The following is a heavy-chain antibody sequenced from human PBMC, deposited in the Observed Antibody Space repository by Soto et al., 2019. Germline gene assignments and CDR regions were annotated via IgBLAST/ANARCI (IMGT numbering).Heavy chain of an antibody. CDR3: SREAYYDSSGYHLVDY. J-gene: IGHJ4*02. D-gene: IGHD3-22*01. Sequence: PSETLSLTCTVSGGSISSGGYYWSWIRQHPGKGLEWIGYIYYSGSTYYNPSLKSRVTISVDTSKNQFSLKLTSVTAADTAVYYCSREAYYDSSGYHLVDYWGQGTLVTVSS. CDR2: IYYSGST. V-gene: IGHV4-31*03. CDR1: GGSISSGGYY.